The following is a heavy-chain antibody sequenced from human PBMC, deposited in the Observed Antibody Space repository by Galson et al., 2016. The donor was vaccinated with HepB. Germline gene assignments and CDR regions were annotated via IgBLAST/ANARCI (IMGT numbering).Heavy chain of an antibody. Sequence: SETLSLTCTVSGGSISSSSYYWGWIRQPPGKGLEWIGSIYYSGSTYYNPSLKSRVAISVDTSKNQFSLKLSSVTAADTAVYYCATSYYLSRRFEPWGQGTLVTVSS. V-gene: IGHV4-39*01. CDR2: IYYSGST. CDR3: ATSYYLSRRFEP. CDR1: GGSISSSSYY. J-gene: IGHJ5*02. D-gene: IGHD3-10*01.